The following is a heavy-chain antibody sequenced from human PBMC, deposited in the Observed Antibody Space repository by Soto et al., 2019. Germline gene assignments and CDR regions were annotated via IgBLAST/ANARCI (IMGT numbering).Heavy chain of an antibody. D-gene: IGHD3-22*01. CDR3: TTGVRDSSGSMRLYYYYDMDV. CDR1: GLSFSRHW. J-gene: IGHJ6*02. CDR2: IKQDGSEK. Sequence: EVQLVESGGGLVQPGGSLRLSCIASGLSFSRHWMSWVRQAPGKGLEWVANIKQDGSEKYYVDSVKGRFTISRDNAKNSLFLQMISLRDEDTAVYYCTTGVRDSSGSMRLYYYYDMDVWGQGTTVTVSS. V-gene: IGHV3-7*03.